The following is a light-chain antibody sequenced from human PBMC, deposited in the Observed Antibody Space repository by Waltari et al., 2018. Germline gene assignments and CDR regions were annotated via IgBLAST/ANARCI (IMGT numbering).Light chain of an antibody. V-gene: IGKV1-9*01. J-gene: IGKJ4*01. CDR2: AAS. Sequence: IQSTQSPSPLSASVGEGITITCRASQGFRSNVAWFQQRPGKAPKLLIYAASTLQSGVPSRFSGSGSGTDFTLTITSLQPEDFATYYCQQLYSYPLTFGGGTKVEIK. CDR1: QGFRSN. CDR3: QQLYSYPLT.